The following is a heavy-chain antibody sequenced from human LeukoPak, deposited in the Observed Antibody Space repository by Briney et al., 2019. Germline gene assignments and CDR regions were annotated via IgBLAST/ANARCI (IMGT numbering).Heavy chain of an antibody. V-gene: IGHV1-69*13. D-gene: IGHD5-12*01. CDR3: ARDSEKHSGYDYAGDY. J-gene: IGHJ4*02. Sequence: ATVKVSCKASGGTFSSYAISWVRQAPGQGLEWMGGIIPIFGTANYAQKFQGRVTITADESTSTAYMELSSLRSEDTAVYYCARDSEKHSGYDYAGDYWGQGTLVTVSS. CDR2: IIPIFGTA. CDR1: GGTFSSYA.